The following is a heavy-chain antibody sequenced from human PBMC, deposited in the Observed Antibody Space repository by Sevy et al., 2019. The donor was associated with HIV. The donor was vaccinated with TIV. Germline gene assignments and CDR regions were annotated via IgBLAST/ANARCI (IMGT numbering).Heavy chain of an antibody. Sequence: GGSLRLSCAASGFSFSSYWMTWFRQAPGKELEWVANVNLDGSGKYYVDSVKGRFTISRDNARNSLSLQMNSLRAEDTAVYYCARSVDYWGQGTLLTVSS. J-gene: IGHJ4*02. CDR3: ARSVDY. CDR1: GFSFSSYW. CDR2: VNLDGSGK. V-gene: IGHV3-7*01.